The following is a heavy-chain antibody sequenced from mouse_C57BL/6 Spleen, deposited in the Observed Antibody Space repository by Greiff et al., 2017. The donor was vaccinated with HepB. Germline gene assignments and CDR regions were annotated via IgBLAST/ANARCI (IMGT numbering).Heavy chain of an antibody. CDR1: GYTFTSYW. Sequence: VQLQQPGAELVKPGASVKLSCKASGYTFTSYWMQWVKQRPGQGLEWIGEIDPSDSYTNYNQKFKGKATLTVDTSSSTAYMQLSSLTSEDSAVYYCARGYSNSIFDYWGQGTTLTVSS. D-gene: IGHD2-5*01. CDR2: IDPSDSYT. V-gene: IGHV1-50*01. J-gene: IGHJ2*01. CDR3: ARGYSNSIFDY.